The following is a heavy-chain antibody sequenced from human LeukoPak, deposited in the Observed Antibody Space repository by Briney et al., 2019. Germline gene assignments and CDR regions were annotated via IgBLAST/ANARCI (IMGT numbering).Heavy chain of an antibody. D-gene: IGHD1-26*01. V-gene: IGHV1-18*01. J-gene: IGHJ4*02. CDR3: ARGLVGATRYFGY. Sequence: ASVKVSCKASGYTFTSYGISWVRQAPGQGLEWMGWISAYNGNTNYAQKLQGRVTMTRDTSTSTVYMELSSLRSEDTAVYYCARGLVGATRYFGYWGQGTLVTVSS. CDR1: GYTFTSYG. CDR2: ISAYNGNT.